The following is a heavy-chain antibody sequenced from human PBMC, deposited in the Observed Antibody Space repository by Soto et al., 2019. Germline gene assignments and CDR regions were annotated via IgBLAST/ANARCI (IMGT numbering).Heavy chain of an antibody. CDR3: ARILRITIFGVAYYYFDY. CDR2: IFSNDEK. Sequence: SGPTLVNPTETLTLTCTVSGFSLSNARMGVSWIRQPPGKALEWLAHIFSNDEKSYSTSLKSRLTISKDTSKSQVVLTMTNMDPVDTATYYCARILRITIFGVAYYYFDYWGQGTLVTVSS. V-gene: IGHV2-26*01. D-gene: IGHD3-3*01. J-gene: IGHJ4*02. CDR1: GFSLSNARMG.